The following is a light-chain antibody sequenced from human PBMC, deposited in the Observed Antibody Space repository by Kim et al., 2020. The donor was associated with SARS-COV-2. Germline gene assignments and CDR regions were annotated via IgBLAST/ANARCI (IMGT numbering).Light chain of an antibody. V-gene: IGKV1-33*01. CDR1: QDISNY. CDR2: DAS. Sequence: ASVGDRVTITCQARQDISNYLNRYQQKPGKAPKFLIYDASNLETGVPSRFSGSGSGTDFTFPISSLKPEESATDYGQQDDNPPVTFGEGTKLE. J-gene: IGKJ2*01. CDR3: QQDDNPPVT.